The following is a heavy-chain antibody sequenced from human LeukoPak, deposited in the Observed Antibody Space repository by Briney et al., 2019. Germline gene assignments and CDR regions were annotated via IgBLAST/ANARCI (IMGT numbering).Heavy chain of an antibody. Sequence: ASVKVSCKASGYTFTSYYMHWVRQAPGQGLEGMGIINPSGCSTSYAQKFQGRVTITRDMSTSTVYMELSSLRSEDTAVYYCARLVTLTIWGETKGYYFDYWGQGTLVTVS. J-gene: IGHJ4*02. D-gene: IGHD3-9*01. CDR2: INPSGCST. V-gene: IGHV1-46*01. CDR1: GYTFTSYY. CDR3: ARLVTLTIWGETKGYYFDY.